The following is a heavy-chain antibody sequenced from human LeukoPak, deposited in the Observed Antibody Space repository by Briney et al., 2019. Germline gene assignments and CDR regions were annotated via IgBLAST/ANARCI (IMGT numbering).Heavy chain of an antibody. Sequence: GGSLRLSCAASGFTIGNSWVHWVRQAPGKGLVWVSLINADGTTTTYADSVKGRFTISRDNAKNSLYLQMNSLRVEDTALYYCTIGVVPGGADYWGQGTLVTVS. J-gene: IGHJ4*02. V-gene: IGHV3-74*01. CDR2: INADGTTT. CDR3: TIGVVPGGADY. CDR1: GFTIGNSW. D-gene: IGHD2-2*01.